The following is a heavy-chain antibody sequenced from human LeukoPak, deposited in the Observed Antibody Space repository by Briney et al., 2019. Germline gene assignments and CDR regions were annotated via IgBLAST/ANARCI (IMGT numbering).Heavy chain of an antibody. CDR2: IKQDGSEK. V-gene: IGHV3-7*01. CDR1: GFTFSSHW. CDR3: ASSGSYSFSDY. J-gene: IGHJ4*02. Sequence: QPGGSLRLSCAASGFTFSSHWMTWVRQAPGKGLEWVANIKQDGSEKYYVESVKGRFTISRDNAKNSLYLQMNSLRVEDTAVYYCASSGSYSFSDYWGQGTLVTVSS. D-gene: IGHD1-26*01.